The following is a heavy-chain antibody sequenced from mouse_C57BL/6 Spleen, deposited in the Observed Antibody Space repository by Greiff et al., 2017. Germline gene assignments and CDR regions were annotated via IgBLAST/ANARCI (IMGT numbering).Heavy chain of an antibody. D-gene: IGHD1-1*01. Sequence: QVQLQQSGPELVKPGASVKLSCKASGYTFTSYDINWVKQRPGQGLEWIGWIYPRDGSTKYNEKFKGKATLTVDTSSSTAYMELHSLTSEDSAVYFCARYSYYYGSSYWYFDVWGTGTTVTVSS. CDR3: ARYSYYYGSSYWYFDV. CDR1: GYTFTSYD. V-gene: IGHV1-85*01. J-gene: IGHJ1*03. CDR2: IYPRDGST.